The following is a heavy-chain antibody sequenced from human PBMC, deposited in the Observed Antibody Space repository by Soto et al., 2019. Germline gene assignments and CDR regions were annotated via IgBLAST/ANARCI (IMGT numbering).Heavy chain of an antibody. J-gene: IGHJ3*02. D-gene: IGHD2-21*02. CDR2: IYHSGSA. V-gene: IGHV4-4*02. Sequence: QVQLQESGPGLVKPSGTLSLTCAVSGGSVSRSNWWSWVRQSPGKGLEWMGEIYHSGSAHYNPSHKSRATISLDKSKNQFSLRLTSVTAADTAVYYCARVPGVVVSADDAFDIWGPGTRVIVSS. CDR1: GGSVSRSNW. CDR3: ARVPGVVVSADDAFDI.